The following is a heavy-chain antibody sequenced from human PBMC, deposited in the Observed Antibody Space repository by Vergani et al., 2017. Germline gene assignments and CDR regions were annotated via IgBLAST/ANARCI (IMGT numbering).Heavy chain of an antibody. D-gene: IGHD4-11*01. Sequence: EVQLVESGGGLVRPGRSLRLSCVASGFTFDDYAMHWVRQAPGKGLEWVSGINWSSDSLGYGDSVKGRFTISRDNAKNSLFLQLNSLRAEDTALYFCAXGWGYSNPYYMDVWGKGIMVTVSS. J-gene: IGHJ6*03. CDR3: AXGWGYSNPYYMDV. V-gene: IGHV3-9*01. CDR2: INWSSDSL. CDR1: GFTFDDYA.